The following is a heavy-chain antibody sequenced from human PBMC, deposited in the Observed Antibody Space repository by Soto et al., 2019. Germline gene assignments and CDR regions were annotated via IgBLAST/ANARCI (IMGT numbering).Heavy chain of an antibody. CDR3: ASSPSLNWNYGVYWFDP. CDR1: GFTFSDYY. D-gene: IGHD1-7*01. CDR2: ISSSGSTI. J-gene: IGHJ5*02. Sequence: GGSLRLSCAASGFTFSDYYMSWIRQAPGKGLEWVSYISSSGSTIYYADSVKGRFTISRDNAKNSLYLQMNSLRAEDTAVYYCASSPSLNWNYGVYWFDPWGQGTLVTVSS. V-gene: IGHV3-11*01.